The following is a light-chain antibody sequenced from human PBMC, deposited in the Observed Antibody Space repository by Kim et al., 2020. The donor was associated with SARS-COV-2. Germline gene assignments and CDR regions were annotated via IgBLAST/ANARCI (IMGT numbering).Light chain of an antibody. Sequence: SVGDRVTISCRASQSISSKLNWYQQRPGKAPKLLIFDASTLQSGVPSRFSGSGSGTDFTLTINNLQPEDFATYYCQQSYSALRITFGQGTRLEIK. CDR1: QSISSK. CDR3: QQSYSALRIT. V-gene: IGKV1-39*01. CDR2: DAS. J-gene: IGKJ5*01.